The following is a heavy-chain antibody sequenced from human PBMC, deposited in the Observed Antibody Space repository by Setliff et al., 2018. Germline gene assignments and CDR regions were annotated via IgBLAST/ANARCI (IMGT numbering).Heavy chain of an antibody. D-gene: IGHD3-22*01. V-gene: IGHV4-59*01. CDR1: GGSIRSYY. CDR3: ARDDPNHYDVSGYSVGYFDY. Sequence: PSETLSLTCTVSGGSIRSYYWSWIRQPPGEGLEFIGYVYYTGDTRYSPSLKSRVTMSVDTSKKQFSLKLTSLTAADTAVYFCARDDPNHYDVSGYSVGYFDYWGLGTPVTVSS. CDR2: VYYTGDT. J-gene: IGHJ4*02.